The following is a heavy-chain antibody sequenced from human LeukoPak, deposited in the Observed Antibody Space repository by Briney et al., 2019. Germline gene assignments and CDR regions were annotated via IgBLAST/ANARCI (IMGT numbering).Heavy chain of an antibody. J-gene: IGHJ5*02. D-gene: IGHD2-15*01. CDR1: GYTFTGYY. Sequence: GASVKVSCKASGYTFTGYYMHLVRQAPGQGLEWMGWINPNSGGTNYAQKFQGRVTMTRDTSISTAYMELSRLRSDDTAVYYCARDAEDIVVVVAASGWFDPWGQGTLVTVSS. CDR2: INPNSGGT. CDR3: ARDAEDIVVVVAASGWFDP. V-gene: IGHV1-2*02.